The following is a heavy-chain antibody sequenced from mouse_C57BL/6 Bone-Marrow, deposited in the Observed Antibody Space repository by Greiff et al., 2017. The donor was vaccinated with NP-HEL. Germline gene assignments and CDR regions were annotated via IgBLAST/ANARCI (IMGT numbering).Heavy chain of an antibody. J-gene: IGHJ3*01. CDR2: IDPSDSYT. Sequence: VQLQQSGAELVKPGASVKLSCKASGYTFTSYWMQWVKQRPGQGLEWIGEIDPSDSYTNYNQKFKGKATLTVDTSSSTAYMQLSSLTSEDSAVYYCASDPFAYWGQGTLVTVSA. CDR3: ASDPFAY. CDR1: GYTFTSYW. V-gene: IGHV1-50*01.